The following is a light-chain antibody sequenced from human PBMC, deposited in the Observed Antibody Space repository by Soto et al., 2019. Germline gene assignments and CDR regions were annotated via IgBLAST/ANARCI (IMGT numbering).Light chain of an antibody. CDR2: GAS. J-gene: IGKJ5*01. Sequence: EIVMTQSPATLSVSPGERATLSCRASQSVSSNLAWYQQKPGQAPRLLIYGASTRATGIPARFSGSGSGTEFTLTIGSLQSEDFAVYYCQQYNNWPPNTCGQGTRLEIK. CDR1: QSVSSN. V-gene: IGKV3-15*01. CDR3: QQYNNWPPNT.